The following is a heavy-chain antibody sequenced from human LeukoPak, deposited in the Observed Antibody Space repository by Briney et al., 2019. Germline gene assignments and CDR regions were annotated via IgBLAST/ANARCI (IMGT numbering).Heavy chain of an antibody. CDR1: GYTFTGYY. V-gene: IGHV1-2*02. D-gene: IGHD3-22*01. J-gene: IGHJ4*02. Sequence: ASVKVSCKASGYTFTGYYMHWVRQAPGQGLEWMGWINPNSGGTNYAQKFQGRVTMTRDTSISTAYMELSRLRSDDTAVYYCAREGYYDSSGYYDYWVQGTLVTVSS. CDR2: INPNSGGT. CDR3: AREGYYDSSGYYDY.